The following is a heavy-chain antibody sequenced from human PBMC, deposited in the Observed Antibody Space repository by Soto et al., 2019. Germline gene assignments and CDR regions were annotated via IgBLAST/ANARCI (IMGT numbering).Heavy chain of an antibody. J-gene: IGHJ3*02. V-gene: IGHV1-2*02. Sequence: GASVKVSCKASGYTFTGYYMHWVRQAPGQGLEWMGWINPNSGGTNYAQKFQGRVTMTRDTSISTAYMELSRLRSDDTAVYYCAGGWNGCSSTSCYTGDAFDIWGQGTMVTVSS. D-gene: IGHD2-2*02. CDR2: INPNSGGT. CDR3: AGGWNGCSSTSCYTGDAFDI. CDR1: GYTFTGYY.